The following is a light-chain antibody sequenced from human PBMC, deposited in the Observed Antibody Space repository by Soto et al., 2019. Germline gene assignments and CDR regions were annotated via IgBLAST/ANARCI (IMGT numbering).Light chain of an antibody. V-gene: IGKV3-15*01. Sequence: EKVMTQSPATLSVSPGERATLSCRASQSVVRNLAWYQKKPGQAPRLLISDASTRATGIPDRFSGSGSGTEFTLTITSLQSEDAAIYYCQQYSERPLTFGQGTKVEIK. CDR3: QQYSERPLT. CDR1: QSVVRN. J-gene: IGKJ1*01. CDR2: DAS.